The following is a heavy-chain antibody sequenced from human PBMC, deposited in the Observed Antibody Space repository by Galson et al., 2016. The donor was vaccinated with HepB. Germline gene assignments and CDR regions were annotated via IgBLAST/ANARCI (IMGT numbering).Heavy chain of an antibody. CDR1: GYTFIDYY. CDR3: ARDAPLLDYDAFDI. J-gene: IGHJ3*02. D-gene: IGHD1-1*01. Sequence: SVKVSCKASGYTFIDYYMHWVRQAPGQGLEWMGWINPNSGATTSAQKFQGRVTMTRDTSISTAYMELSRLTSDDTAVYYCARDAPLLDYDAFDIWGQGTLVTVSS. V-gene: IGHV1-2*02. CDR2: INPNSGAT.